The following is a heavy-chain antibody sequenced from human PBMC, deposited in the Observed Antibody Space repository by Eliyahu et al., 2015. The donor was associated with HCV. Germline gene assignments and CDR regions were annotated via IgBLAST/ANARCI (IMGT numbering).Heavy chain of an antibody. CDR3: ARTIPYHYDSRGYRVQNWYFDV. V-gene: IGHV1-18*04. J-gene: IGHJ2*01. D-gene: IGHD3-22*01. CDR2: ISGYSGST. CDR1: GYSLSXXG. Sequence: QVQLEQSXAEVXKPGASVKVSXKASGYSLSXXGFSWVRQAPGRGLXWMGYISGYSGSTSYAHXVQDRVTMTTDSSAGTTYMELRSLRSDDTAVYYCARTIPYHYDSRGYRVQNWYFDVWGHGTLVTVSS.